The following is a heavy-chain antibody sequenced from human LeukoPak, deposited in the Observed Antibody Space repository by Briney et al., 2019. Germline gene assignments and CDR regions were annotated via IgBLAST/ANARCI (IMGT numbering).Heavy chain of an antibody. V-gene: IGHV4-34*01. CDR3: ARGRGLVAVAGYYYYYGMDV. CDR2: INHSGST. CDR1: GGSFSGYY. J-gene: IGHJ6*02. D-gene: IGHD6-19*01. Sequence: SETLSLTCAVYGGSFSGYYWSWIRQPPGKGLEWIGEINHSGSTNYNPSLKSRVTISVDTSKNQFSLKLSSVTAADTAVYYCARGRGLVAVAGYYYYYGMDVWGQGTTVTVSS.